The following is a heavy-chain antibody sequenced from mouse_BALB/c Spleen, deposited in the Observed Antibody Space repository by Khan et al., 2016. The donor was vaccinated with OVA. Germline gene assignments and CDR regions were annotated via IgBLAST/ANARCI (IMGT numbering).Heavy chain of an antibody. CDR1: GYSFTDYY. CDR2: ISPGSGDT. V-gene: IGHV1-77*01. J-gene: IGHJ3*01. Sequence: QVQLQQSGAELARPGASVKLSCKASGYSFTDYYINWVKQRTGQGLEWIGEISPGSGDTYYNEKFEGKATLTADKSSSTAYMQLSSLTSEASAVYFCARRNYFGYTFAYWGQGTLVTVSA. CDR3: ARRNYFGYTFAY. D-gene: IGHD1-2*01.